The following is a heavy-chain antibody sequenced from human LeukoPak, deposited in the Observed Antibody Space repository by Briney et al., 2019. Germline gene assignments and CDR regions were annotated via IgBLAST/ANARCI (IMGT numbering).Heavy chain of an antibody. Sequence: GGSLRLSCAASGFSFISYGMHWARQAPGKGLEWVGVISDDGGSKDYAESVKGGFTISRDNSKDTLYLQMNSLRAEDTAVYFCAKRPSDYGDYVSYFDYWGQGTLVTVSS. D-gene: IGHD4-17*01. CDR1: GFSFISYG. CDR3: AKRPSDYGDYVSYFDY. J-gene: IGHJ4*02. CDR2: ISDDGGSK. V-gene: IGHV3-30*18.